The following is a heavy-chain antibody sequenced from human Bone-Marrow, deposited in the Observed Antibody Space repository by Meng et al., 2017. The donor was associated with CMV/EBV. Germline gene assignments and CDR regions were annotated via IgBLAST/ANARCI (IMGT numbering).Heavy chain of an antibody. CDR2: IREDGGET. Sequence: GESLKISCAASGFTFSSCAMSWVRQAPGKGLEWVANIREDGGETGYVDSVKGRFTISRDNARNSLYLQMNSLRAEDTALYYCARDNRYSYGSNFDYWGQGTLVTVAS. CDR3: ARDNRYSYGSNFDY. D-gene: IGHD5-18*01. J-gene: IGHJ4*02. CDR1: GFTFSSCA. V-gene: IGHV3-7*03.